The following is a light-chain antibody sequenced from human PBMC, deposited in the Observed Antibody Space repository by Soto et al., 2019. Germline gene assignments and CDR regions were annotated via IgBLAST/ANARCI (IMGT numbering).Light chain of an antibody. CDR1: SSDVGGYNY. CDR2: EVS. V-gene: IGLV2-8*01. CDR3: SSFAGNNNLL. J-gene: IGLJ2*01. Sequence: QSALTQPPSASGSLGQSVTISCTGTSSDVGGYNYVSWYQQHPGKAPKLMISEVSKRPSGVPDRFSGSKSGNTASLTVSGLQAEDAADYYCSSFAGNNNLLFGGGTKVTVL.